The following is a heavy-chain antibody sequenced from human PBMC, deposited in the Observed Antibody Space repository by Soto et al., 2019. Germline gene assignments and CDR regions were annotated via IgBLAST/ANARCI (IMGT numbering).Heavy chain of an antibody. V-gene: IGHV3-15*01. CDR3: TTAPYYDFWSGYYPLDY. CDR1: GFTFSNAW. CDR2: IKSKTDGGTT. D-gene: IGHD3-3*01. Sequence: EVQLVESGGGLVKPGGSLRLSCAASGFTFSNAWMSWFRQAPGKGLEWVGRIKSKTDGGTTDYAAPVKGRFTISRDDSKNTLYLQMNSLKTEDTAVYYCTTAPYYDFWSGYYPLDYWGQGTLVTVSS. J-gene: IGHJ4*02.